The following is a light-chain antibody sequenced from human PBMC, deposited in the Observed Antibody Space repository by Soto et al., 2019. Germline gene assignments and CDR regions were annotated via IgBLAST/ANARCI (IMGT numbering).Light chain of an antibody. J-gene: IGLJ1*01. CDR3: SSYTNTPSANYV. CDR1: SSDVGGWDL. CDR2: DVR. V-gene: IGLV2-14*03. Sequence: QSALTQPASVSGSPGQSIVIPCTGTSSDVGGWDLVSWYQQQPGKAPKLMIYDVRIRPSGVSSRFSGSKAGNTASLTISGLQAADEGDYYCSSYTNTPSANYVFGTGTKLTVL.